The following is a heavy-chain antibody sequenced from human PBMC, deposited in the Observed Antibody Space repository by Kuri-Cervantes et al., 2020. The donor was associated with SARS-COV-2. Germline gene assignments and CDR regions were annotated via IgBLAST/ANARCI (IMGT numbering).Heavy chain of an antibody. CDR1: GITFSNAW. CDR2: IKSKTDGGTT. D-gene: IGHD4-11*01. J-gene: IGHJ6*03. Sequence: GESLKISCAASGITFSNAWMSWVRQAPGKGMEWGGSIKSKTDGGTTDYAAPVKGRFTISRDDSKNTLYLQMNSLKTADTAVYYCTTLTTVTTALNYYYYYMDVWGKGTTVTVSS. CDR3: TTLTTVTTALNYYYYYMDV. V-gene: IGHV3-15*01.